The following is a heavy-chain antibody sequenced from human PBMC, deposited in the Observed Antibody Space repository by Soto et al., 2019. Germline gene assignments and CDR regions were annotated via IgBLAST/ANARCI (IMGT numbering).Heavy chain of an antibody. V-gene: IGHV3-23*01. CDR1: GFTFSSYA. Sequence: EVQLLESGGGLVQPGGSLRLSCAASGFTFSSYAMSWVRQAPGKGLEWVSAISGSGGSTYYADSVKGRFTISRDNSKNTLYLQMNSLGAGDTVVYYRGKFQVRGEEYWGQGTLGTVSS. CDR2: ISGSGGST. J-gene: IGHJ4*02. CDR3: GKFQVRGEEY. D-gene: IGHD3-10*01.